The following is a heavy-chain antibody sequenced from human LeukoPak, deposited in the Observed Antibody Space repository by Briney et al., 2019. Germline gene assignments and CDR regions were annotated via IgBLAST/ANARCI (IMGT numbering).Heavy chain of an antibody. D-gene: IGHD6-19*01. CDR1: GFTFSSYG. J-gene: IGHJ5*02. V-gene: IGHV3-30*18. CDR3: AKGQIAVAGLYNWFDP. CDR2: ISYDGTTK. Sequence: GSLRLSCAASGFTFSSYGMHWVRQAPGKGLEWVAVISYDGTTKYYGDSVKGRFTISRDNSKNTLYLQMNSLRAEDTAVYYCAKGQIAVAGLYNWFDPWGQGTLVTVSS.